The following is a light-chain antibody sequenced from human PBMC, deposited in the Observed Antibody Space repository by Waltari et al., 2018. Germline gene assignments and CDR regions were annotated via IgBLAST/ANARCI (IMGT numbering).Light chain of an antibody. J-gene: IGKJ3*01. CDR2: DAS. CDR3: QQRSNWPRT. CDR1: QSINSY. Sequence: EIVLTQSPATLSLSPGERGTLSGRASQSINSYLAWYQQKPGQAPRLLIYDASNRATGIPGRFTGSGSGTDFTLTINSLEPEDFAVYYCQQRSNWPRTFGPGTKVDIK. V-gene: IGKV3-11*01.